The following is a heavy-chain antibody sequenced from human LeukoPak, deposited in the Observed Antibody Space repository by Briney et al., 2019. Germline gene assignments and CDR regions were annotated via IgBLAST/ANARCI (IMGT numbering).Heavy chain of an antibody. CDR2: INPSGGST. CDR1: GYTFINYY. J-gene: IGHJ2*01. V-gene: IGHV1-46*01. CDR3: ARDGTYYIGSGSPWYLDL. D-gene: IGHD3-10*01. Sequence: GASVKVSCKASGYTFINYYMHWVRQAPGQGLEWMGIINPSGGSTSYAQKFQGRVTMTRDTSTSTVYMELSSLRSDDTAVYYCARDGTYYIGSGSPWYLDLWGRGTLVTVSS.